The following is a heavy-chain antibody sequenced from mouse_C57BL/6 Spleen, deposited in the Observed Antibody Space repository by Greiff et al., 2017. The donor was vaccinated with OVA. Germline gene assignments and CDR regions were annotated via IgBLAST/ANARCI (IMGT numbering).Heavy chain of an antibody. CDR1: GYTFTSYW. J-gene: IGHJ4*01. D-gene: IGHD2-13*01. CDR2: IDPSDSYT. CDR3: ARWNDSPDSMDY. V-gene: IGHV1-69*01. Sequence: QVQLQQPGAELVMPGASVKLSCKASGYTFTSYWMHWVKQRPGQGLEWIREIDPSDSYTNYNQKFKGKSTLTVDKSSSTAYMQLSSLTSEDSAVYYCARWNDSPDSMDYWGQGTSVTVSS.